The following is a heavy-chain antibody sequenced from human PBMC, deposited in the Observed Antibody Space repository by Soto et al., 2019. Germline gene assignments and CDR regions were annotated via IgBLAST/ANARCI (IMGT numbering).Heavy chain of an antibody. Sequence: LRLSCAASGFTFSSYGMHWVRQAPGKGLEWVAVISYDGSNEYYADSVKGRFTISRDNSKNTLYLQMNSLRAEDTAVYYCAKDQGSSGYGPLDYWGQGTLVTVSS. D-gene: IGHD3-22*01. V-gene: IGHV3-30*18. CDR2: ISYDGSNE. CDR3: AKDQGSSGYGPLDY. CDR1: GFTFSSYG. J-gene: IGHJ4*02.